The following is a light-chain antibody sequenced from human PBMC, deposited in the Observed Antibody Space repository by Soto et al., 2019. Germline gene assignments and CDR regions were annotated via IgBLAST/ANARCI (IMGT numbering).Light chain of an antibody. CDR3: QSYDTPVYV. J-gene: IGLJ1*01. CDR2: GNS. CDR1: SSNIGSNT. Sequence: QSVLTQPPSVSGTPGQRVTISCSGSSSNIGSNTVNWYQQFPGTAPKLLIYGNSNRPSGVPDRFSGSRSGTSASLAITGLQPEDEADYYCQSYDTPVYVFGGGTKLTVL. V-gene: IGLV1-44*01.